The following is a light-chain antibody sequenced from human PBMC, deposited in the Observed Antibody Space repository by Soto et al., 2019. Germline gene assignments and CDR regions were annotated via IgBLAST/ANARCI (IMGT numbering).Light chain of an antibody. CDR2: DVS. CDR1: NSYIGNYNY. CDR3: CSYVGASIYV. J-gene: IGLJ1*01. Sequence: QSVLTQPRSVSGSPGQSVTISCTGTNSYIGNYNYVSWYQQHPGKAPKVMIYDVSKRPSGVPDRFSGSKSGNTASLTISGLQDEDEADYYCCSYVGASIYVFGTGTKVTVL. V-gene: IGLV2-11*01.